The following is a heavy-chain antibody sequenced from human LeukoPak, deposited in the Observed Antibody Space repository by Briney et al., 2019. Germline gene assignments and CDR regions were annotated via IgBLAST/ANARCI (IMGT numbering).Heavy chain of an antibody. CDR1: GFTFSSYS. Sequence: PGGSLRISCAASGFTFSSYSMTWVRQAPGKGLGGVSFISSSSHYIYFADSVKGRFTISRDNAKNSLYLQMDSLRAEDTAVYYCARDSSSSRGGIIDYWGQGTLVTVSS. CDR2: ISSSSHYI. V-gene: IGHV3-21*01. D-gene: IGHD6-6*01. J-gene: IGHJ4*02. CDR3: ARDSSSSRGGIIDY.